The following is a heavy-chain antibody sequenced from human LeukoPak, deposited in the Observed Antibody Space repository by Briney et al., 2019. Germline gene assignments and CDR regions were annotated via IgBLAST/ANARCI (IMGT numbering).Heavy chain of an antibody. CDR1: GFTFSAYA. D-gene: IGHD2-15*01. Sequence: QPGGSLRLSCAASGFTFSAYAMSWVRQAPGKGLEWVSAISRSGSSTDYADSVKGRFTISRDNSKNTLYLQMNSLRPEDTAVYYCARDRYCSGGSCYGDAFDLWGQGTMVTVSS. V-gene: IGHV3-23*01. J-gene: IGHJ3*01. CDR3: ARDRYCSGGSCYGDAFDL. CDR2: ISRSGSST.